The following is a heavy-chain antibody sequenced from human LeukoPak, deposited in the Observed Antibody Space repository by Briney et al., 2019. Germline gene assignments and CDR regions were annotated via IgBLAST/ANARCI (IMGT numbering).Heavy chain of an antibody. J-gene: IGHJ5*02. D-gene: IGHD4-17*01. V-gene: IGHV1-69*04. CDR2: IIPILGVA. CDR3: ARRNGDYEGIYWFDP. Sequence: GASVKVSCNASGGTFSTYAISWVRQAPGQGLEWMGRIIPILGVADYAQKFLGRVSITADKSTTTAYMELSSLRSEDTAVYYCARRNGDYEGIYWFDPWGQGTLVTVSS. CDR1: GGTFSTYA.